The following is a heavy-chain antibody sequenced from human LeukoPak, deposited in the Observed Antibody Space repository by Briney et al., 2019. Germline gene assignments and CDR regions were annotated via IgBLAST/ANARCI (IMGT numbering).Heavy chain of an antibody. Sequence: PGGSLRLSCAASGFTFSSSAMSWVRQAPGKGLDWVSGLSGGGGSTYYADSVKGRFTISRDNSKNTLSLQMNSLRAEDSAVYYCVQTLYCSGGSCGGAAYWGRGTLVTVSS. J-gene: IGHJ4*02. CDR1: GFTFSSSA. CDR3: VQTLYCSGGSCGGAAY. D-gene: IGHD2-15*01. CDR2: LSGGGGST. V-gene: IGHV3-23*01.